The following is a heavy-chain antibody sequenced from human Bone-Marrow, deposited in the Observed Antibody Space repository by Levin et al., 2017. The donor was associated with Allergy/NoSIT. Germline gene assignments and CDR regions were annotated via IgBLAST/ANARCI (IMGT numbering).Heavy chain of an antibody. CDR2: MNPNSGNT. CDR3: ARVGSVVTPWGSGNWFDP. CDR1: GYTFTSYD. D-gene: IGHD4-23*01. Sequence: GASVKVSCKASGYTFTSYDINWVRQATGQGLEWMGWMNPNSGNTGYAQKFQGRVTMTRNTSISTAYMELSSLRSEDTAVYYCARVGSVVTPWGSGNWFDPWGQGTLVTVSS. J-gene: IGHJ5*02. V-gene: IGHV1-8*01.